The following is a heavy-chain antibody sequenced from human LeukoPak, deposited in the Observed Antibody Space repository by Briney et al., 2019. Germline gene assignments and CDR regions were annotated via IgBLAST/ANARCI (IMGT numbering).Heavy chain of an antibody. CDR1: GYSFTRYW. CDR2: IYPGDSDT. CDR3: ARSAVAGTSGAFDI. D-gene: IGHD6-19*01. V-gene: IGHV5-51*01. J-gene: IGHJ3*02. Sequence: GESLKISCKGSGYSFTRYWIGWVRQMPGKGLEWMGIIYPGDSDTSYSPSLQGQVTISADKSISTAYLQWSSLKASDTAMYYCARSAVAGTSGAFDIWGQGTMVTVSS.